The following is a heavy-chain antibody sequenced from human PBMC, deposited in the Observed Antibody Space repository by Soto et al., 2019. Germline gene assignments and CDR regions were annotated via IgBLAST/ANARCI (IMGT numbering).Heavy chain of an antibody. Sequence: QVQLQESGPGLVKPSETLSLTCTVSGGSISSYYWSWIRQPPGKGLEWIGYIYYSGSTNYNPSLTSRVTISVDTSKIQFSLKLSSVTAAETAVYYCARHAGGFDYWGQGTLVTVSS. V-gene: IGHV4-59*01. D-gene: IGHD3-10*01. CDR1: GGSISSYY. CDR3: ARHAGGFDY. CDR2: IYYSGST. J-gene: IGHJ4*02.